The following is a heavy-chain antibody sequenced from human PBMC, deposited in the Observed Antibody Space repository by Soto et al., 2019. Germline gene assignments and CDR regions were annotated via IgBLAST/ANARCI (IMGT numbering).Heavy chain of an antibody. CDR1: GFTFSNAW. CDR3: TTEPAFWSSYYGAGLGY. CDR2: IKRKTDGGTT. J-gene: IGHJ4*02. D-gene: IGHD3-3*01. V-gene: IGHV3-15*07. Sequence: EVQLVESGGGLVKPGGSLRLSCAASGFTFSNAWMNWVRQAPGKGLEWVGRIKRKTDGGTTDDAAPVKGRFTISRDDSTNTRYLQMNSLKPEDTAVYYWTTEPAFWSSYYGAGLGYWGQGTLVTVSS.